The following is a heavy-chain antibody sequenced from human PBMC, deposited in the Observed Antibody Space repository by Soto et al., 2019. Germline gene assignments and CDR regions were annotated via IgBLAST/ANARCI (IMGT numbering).Heavy chain of an antibody. D-gene: IGHD1-1*01. CDR2: IIPIFGTA. V-gene: IGHV1-69*13. J-gene: IGHJ6*02. CDR3: ARALERYYYYGMDV. CDR1: GGTFSSYA. Sequence: SVKLSCTASGGTFSSYAISWVRQAPGQGLEWMGGIIPIFGTANYAQKFQGRVTITADESTSTAYMELSSLRSEDTAVYYCARALERYYYYGMDVWGQGTTVTVSS.